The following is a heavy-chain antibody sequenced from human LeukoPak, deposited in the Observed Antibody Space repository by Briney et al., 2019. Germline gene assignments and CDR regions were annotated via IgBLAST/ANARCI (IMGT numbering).Heavy chain of an antibody. CDR1: GYTFTSYG. CDR2: ISAYNGNT. Sequence: ASVKVSCKASGYTFTSYGISWVRQAPGQGLEWMGWISAYNGNTNYAQKLQGRVTMTTDTSTSTAYMELRSLRSDDTAVYYCATRSYYDSSGYYYEGYWGQGTLVTVSS. V-gene: IGHV1-18*01. J-gene: IGHJ4*02. CDR3: ATRSYYDSSGYYYEGY. D-gene: IGHD3-22*01.